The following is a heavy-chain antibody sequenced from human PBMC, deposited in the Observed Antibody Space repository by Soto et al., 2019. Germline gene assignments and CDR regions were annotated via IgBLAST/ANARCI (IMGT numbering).Heavy chain of an antibody. V-gene: IGHV3-23*01. J-gene: IGHJ4*02. D-gene: IGHD3-22*01. Sequence: SLRLSCAASAFTFNNYAMSWVRQAPGKGLEWVSGIGGSGRTTYYADSVKGRFTISRDNSNNTLFLQMNSLRAEDTAVYYCAKSRYSDSSGDFYDYWGQGTLVTVSS. CDR3: AKSRYSDSSGDFYDY. CDR2: IGGSGRTT. CDR1: AFTFNNYA.